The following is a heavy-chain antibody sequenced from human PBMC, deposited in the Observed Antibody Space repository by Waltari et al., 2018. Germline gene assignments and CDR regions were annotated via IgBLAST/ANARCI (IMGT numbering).Heavy chain of an antibody. Sequence: EVQLVESGGGLVQPGGSLRLSCAASGFTFSSYEMNWVRQAPGKGLECVSDISSSGSTIYYADSVKGRFTISRDNAKNSLYLQMNSLRAEDTAVYYCARGHGDNLDYWGQGTLVTVSS. CDR1: GFTFSSYE. D-gene: IGHD4-17*01. CDR3: ARGHGDNLDY. CDR2: ISSSGSTI. J-gene: IGHJ4*02. V-gene: IGHV3-48*03.